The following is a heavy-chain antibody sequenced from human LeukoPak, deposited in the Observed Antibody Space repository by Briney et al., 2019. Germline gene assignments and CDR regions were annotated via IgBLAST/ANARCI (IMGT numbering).Heavy chain of an antibody. CDR2: IYYGGST. CDR3: ATYTRPHYYDSSGYES. D-gene: IGHD3-22*01. CDR1: GGSISSGGYY. J-gene: IGHJ4*02. Sequence: KPSETLSLTCTVSGGSISSGGYYWSWIRQHPGKGLEWIGYIYYGGSTYYNPSLKSRVTISVDTSKNQFSLKLSSVTAADTAVYYCATYTRPHYYDSSGYESWGQGTLVTVSS. V-gene: IGHV4-31*03.